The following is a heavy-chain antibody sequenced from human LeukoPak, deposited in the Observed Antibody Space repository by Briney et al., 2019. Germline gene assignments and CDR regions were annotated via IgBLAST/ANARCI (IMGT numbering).Heavy chain of an antibody. J-gene: IGHJ4*02. CDR2: IYPRDGST. V-gene: IGHV1-46*01. Sequence: ASVKVSCKASGYTFTSNYIHWVRQAPGRGLEWMGMIYPRDGSTSYAQKFQGRVTVTRDTSTSTVHMELSGLRSEDTAVYYCARDQEGFDYWGQGTLVTVSS. CDR1: GYTFTSNY. CDR3: ARDQEGFDY.